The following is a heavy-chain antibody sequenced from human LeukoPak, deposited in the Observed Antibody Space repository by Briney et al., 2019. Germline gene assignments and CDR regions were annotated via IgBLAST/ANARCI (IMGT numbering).Heavy chain of an antibody. CDR1: GYTFTSYA. D-gene: IGHD3-10*01. CDR3: ANMVRGSAMDY. V-gene: IGHV1-3*01. Sequence: GASVKVSCKASGYTFTSYAMHWVRQAPGQRLEWMGWINAGNGNTKYSQKLQGRVTITRDTSASTAYMELSSLRSEDTAVYYCANMVRGSAMDYWGQGTLVTVSS. CDR2: INAGNGNT. J-gene: IGHJ4*02.